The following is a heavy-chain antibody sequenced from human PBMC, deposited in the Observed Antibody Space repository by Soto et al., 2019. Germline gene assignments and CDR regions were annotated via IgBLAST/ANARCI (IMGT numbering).Heavy chain of an antibody. J-gene: IGHJ4*02. CDR1: NGSISTYY. CDR2: IYHSGST. Sequence: SETLSLTCTVSNGSISTYYWTWVRQPPGKGLEWIGDIYHSGSTNYNPSLKSRVAISVDTSKRQFSLKLSSVTAADTAVFYCARQGEHSSSYFFDSWGQGTLVTVSS. V-gene: IGHV4-59*08. D-gene: IGHD6-6*01. CDR3: ARQGEHSSSYFFDS.